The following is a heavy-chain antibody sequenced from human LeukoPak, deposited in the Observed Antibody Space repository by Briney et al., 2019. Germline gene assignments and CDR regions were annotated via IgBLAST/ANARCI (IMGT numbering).Heavy chain of an antibody. D-gene: IGHD7-27*01. Sequence: GGSLRLSCAASGFTFSSYCRHWVRQAPGKGLVWVSRINSDGSSTSYADSVKGRFTISRDNAKNTLYLQMNSLRAEDTAVYYCARVGTLGMPGYWGQGTLVTVSS. J-gene: IGHJ4*02. CDR2: INSDGSST. V-gene: IGHV3-74*01. CDR3: ARVGTLGMPGY. CDR1: GFTFSSYC.